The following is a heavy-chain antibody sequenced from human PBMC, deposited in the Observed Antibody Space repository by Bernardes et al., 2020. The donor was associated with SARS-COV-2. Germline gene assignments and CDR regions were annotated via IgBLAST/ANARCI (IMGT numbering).Heavy chain of an antibody. CDR3: ARDPGSWLGYYFDY. CDR1: GFTFSSYG. Sequence: GGSLRLSCAASGFTFSSYGMHWVRQAPGKGLEWVAVIWYDGSNKYYADSVKGRFTISRDNSKNTLYLQMNSLRAEDTAVYYCARDPGSWLGYYFDYWGQGTLVTVSS. D-gene: IGHD6-13*01. V-gene: IGHV3-33*01. J-gene: IGHJ4*02. CDR2: IWYDGSNK.